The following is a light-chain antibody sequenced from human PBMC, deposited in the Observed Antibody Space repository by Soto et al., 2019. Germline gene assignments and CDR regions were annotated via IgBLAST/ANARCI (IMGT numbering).Light chain of an antibody. Sequence: QSALTQPASVSGSPGQSITISCTGTSSDVGSYNLVSWYQHHPGKVPKLVIYEGTRRPSGISSRFSGSRSGSTASLTISGLQAEDEADYYCCSYAGSGTFYVFGTGTKVTV. J-gene: IGLJ1*01. CDR2: EGT. CDR3: CSYAGSGTFYV. CDR1: SSDVGSYNL. V-gene: IGLV2-23*01.